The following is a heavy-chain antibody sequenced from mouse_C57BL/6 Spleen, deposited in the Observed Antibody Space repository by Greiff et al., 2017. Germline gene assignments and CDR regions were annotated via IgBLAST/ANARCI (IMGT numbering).Heavy chain of an antibody. CDR1: GFTFSSYT. D-gene: IGHD1-1*01. J-gene: IGHJ4*01. CDR2: ISGGGGNS. CDR3: ARHVDYGSGMDY. Sequence: EVKLVESGGGLVKPGGSLKLSCAASGFTFSSYTMSWVRQTPEKRLEWVATISGGGGNSYYPDSVKGRFTISRDNAKNTLYLQMSSLRSEDTAVYYCARHVDYGSGMDYWGKGTSVTVSS. V-gene: IGHV5-9*04.